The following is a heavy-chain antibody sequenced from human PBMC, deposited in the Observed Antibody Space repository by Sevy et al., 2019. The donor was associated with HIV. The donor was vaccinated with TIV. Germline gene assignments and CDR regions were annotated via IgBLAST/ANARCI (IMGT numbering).Heavy chain of an antibody. CDR2: IRYDGSNK. D-gene: IGHD2-8*01. Sequence: GGSLRLSCAASGFTFSTYDMHWVRQAPGKGLEWVAYIRYDGSNKYYADSVRGRFTISRDNSKNTLYLQMNSLRAEDRAVYYCARGRKTTQEWLEELDYYYGVDFWGQGTTVTVSS. CDR1: GFTFSTYD. CDR3: ARGRKTTQEWLEELDYYYGVDF. J-gene: IGHJ6*02. V-gene: IGHV3-30*02.